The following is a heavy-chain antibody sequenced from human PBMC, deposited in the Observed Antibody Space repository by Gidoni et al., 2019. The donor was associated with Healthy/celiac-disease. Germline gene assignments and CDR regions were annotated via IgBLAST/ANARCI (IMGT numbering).Heavy chain of an antibody. D-gene: IGHD2-2*01. CDR3: ARDQDCSSTSCYYYYYGMDV. CDR1: GYSISSGYY. J-gene: IGHJ6*02. Sequence: QVQLQESGPGLVKPSETLSLTCTVSGYSISSGYYWGWIRPPPGKGLEWIGSIYHSGSTYYNPSLKSRVTISVDTSKNQFSLKLSSVTAADTAVYYCARDQDCSSTSCYYYYYGMDVWGQGTTVTVSS. V-gene: IGHV4-38-2*02. CDR2: IYHSGST.